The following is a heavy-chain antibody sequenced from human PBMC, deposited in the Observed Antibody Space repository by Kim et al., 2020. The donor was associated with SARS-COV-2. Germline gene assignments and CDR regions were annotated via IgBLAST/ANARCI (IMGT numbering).Heavy chain of an antibody. CDR1: GYTFTTYA. Sequence: ASVKVSCKASGYTFTTYALYWVRQAPGQSLEWMGWINAGNGNTRYSQKFQGRLIITRDTSASTVYMELSSLRSEDTAVYYCAREGHSSASLDLDNWGLGTLVTVSS. CDR3: AREGHSSASLDLDN. V-gene: IGHV1-3*01. D-gene: IGHD6-19*01. CDR2: INAGNGNT. J-gene: IGHJ4*02.